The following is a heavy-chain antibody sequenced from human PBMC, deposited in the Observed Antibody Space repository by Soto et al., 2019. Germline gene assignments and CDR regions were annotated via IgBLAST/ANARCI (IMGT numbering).Heavy chain of an antibody. CDR1: GFSFSSLV. D-gene: IGHD7-27*01. CDR2: VCPGGDVS. J-gene: IGHJ3*01. V-gene: IGHV3-23*01. Sequence: GSLRLSCAASGFSFSSLVMNWDRQALGKGLEWVTTVCPGGDVSHCTDSVKGRFTISRDNSRRTLHLQSDSLRAEDASVYFCVRRAIAATTNWGAFDVCGQGTVVTVSS. CDR3: VRRAIAATTNWGAFDV.